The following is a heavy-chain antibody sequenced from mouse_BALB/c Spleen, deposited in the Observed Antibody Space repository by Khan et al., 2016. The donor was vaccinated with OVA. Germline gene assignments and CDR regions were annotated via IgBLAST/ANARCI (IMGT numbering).Heavy chain of an antibody. D-gene: IGHD1-3*01. V-gene: IGHV5-6*01. J-gene: IGHJ3*01. CDR3: ASHLSGSFAY. CDR2: INSDSYYT. Sequence: EVELVESGGDLVRPGGSLKLSCAASGFPFTAYGMSWVRQSPDKRLEWVATINSDSYYTFYLDSLKGRFIISRDNAKNTLYLQMRSLKSEDTAMYYCASHLSGSFAYWGQGTLVTVSA. CDR1: GFPFTAYG.